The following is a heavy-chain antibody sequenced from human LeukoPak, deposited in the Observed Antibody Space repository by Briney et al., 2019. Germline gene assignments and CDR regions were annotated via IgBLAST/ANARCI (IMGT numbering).Heavy chain of an antibody. V-gene: IGHV4-30-4*01. J-gene: IGHJ5*02. CDR2: IYYSGST. D-gene: IGHD2-2*01. CDR1: GGSISSGDYY. CDR3: ARGGDIVVVPAAIASGSNWFDP. Sequence: SETLSLTCTVSGGSISSGDYYWSWIRQPPGKGLDWIGYIYYSGSTYYNPSLKSRVTISVDTSKNQFSLKLSSVTAADTAVYYCARGGDIVVVPAAIASGSNWFDPWGQGTLVTVSS.